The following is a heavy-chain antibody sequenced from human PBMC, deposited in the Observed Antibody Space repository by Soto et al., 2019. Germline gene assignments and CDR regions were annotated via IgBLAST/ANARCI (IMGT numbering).Heavy chain of an antibody. CDR1: GGSISNYY. CDR2: IYSSGST. V-gene: IGHV4-59*01. J-gene: IGHJ6*02. Sequence: SETLSLTCTVSGGSISNYYWNWIRQSPGKGLEWIGYIYSSGSTHYNPSLQNRVTISIDTSKNQVSLKVNSVTAADTAVYYCARERRASYSSSGGYYYGMDVWGQGTTVTVSS. CDR3: ARERRASYSSSGGYYYGMDV. D-gene: IGHD6-6*01.